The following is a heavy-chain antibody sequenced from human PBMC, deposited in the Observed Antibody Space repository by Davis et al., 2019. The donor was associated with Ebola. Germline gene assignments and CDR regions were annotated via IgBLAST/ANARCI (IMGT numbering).Heavy chain of an antibody. CDR3: ARHPYSGSYPRYYYYYYMDV. CDR1: GFTVSSNY. Sequence: GESLKISCAASGFTVSSNYMSWVRQAPGKGLEWVSVIYSGGSTYYADSVKGRFTISRDNSKNTLYLQMNSLRAEDTAVYYCARHPYSGSYPRYYYYYYMDVWGEGTTVTVSS. D-gene: IGHD1-26*01. J-gene: IGHJ6*03. V-gene: IGHV3-53*01. CDR2: IYSGGST.